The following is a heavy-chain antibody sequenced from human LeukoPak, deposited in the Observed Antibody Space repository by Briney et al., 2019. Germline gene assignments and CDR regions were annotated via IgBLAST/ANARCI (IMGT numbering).Heavy chain of an antibody. V-gene: IGHV1-46*01. J-gene: IGHJ6*04. CDR2: INPSGGST. CDR1: GYTFTSYY. Sequence: ASVKVSCKASGYTFTSYYMHWVRQAPGQGLEWMGIINPSGGSTSYAQKFQGRVTMTRDTSTSTVYMELSSLRSEDTAVYYCARDGVRGVIAEGHYCGMDVWGKGTTVTVSS. D-gene: IGHD3-10*01. CDR3: ARDGVRGVIAEGHYCGMDV.